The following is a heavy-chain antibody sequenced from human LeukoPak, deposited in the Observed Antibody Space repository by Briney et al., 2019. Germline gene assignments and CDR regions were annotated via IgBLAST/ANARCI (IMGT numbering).Heavy chain of an antibody. D-gene: IGHD3-9*01. CDR2: MRYDGSNT. Sequence: GGTLRLSCAASGFTFSNSGMSWVRQAPGKGLEWLAFMRYDGSNTHYADSVKGRFTISRDNSRNTLFLQMNSLRSEDTALYYCANGPHYNILTGFYKVRSHLDYWGQGTLVTVSS. CDR3: ANGPHYNILTGFYKVRSHLDY. J-gene: IGHJ4*02. CDR1: GFTFSNSG. V-gene: IGHV3-30*02.